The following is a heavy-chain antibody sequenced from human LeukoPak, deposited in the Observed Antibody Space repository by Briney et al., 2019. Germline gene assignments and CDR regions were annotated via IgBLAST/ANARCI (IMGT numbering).Heavy chain of an antibody. Sequence: GASVKVSCKASGYTFTSYGISWVRQAPGQGLEWMGWISAYNGNTNYAQKLQGRVTMTTDTSTSTAYMELRSLRSDDTAVYYCARVEEGDYSYYFDYWGQGTLVTVSS. CDR1: GYTFTSYG. J-gene: IGHJ4*02. V-gene: IGHV1-18*01. CDR3: ARVEEGDYSYYFDY. CDR2: ISAYNGNT. D-gene: IGHD4-11*01.